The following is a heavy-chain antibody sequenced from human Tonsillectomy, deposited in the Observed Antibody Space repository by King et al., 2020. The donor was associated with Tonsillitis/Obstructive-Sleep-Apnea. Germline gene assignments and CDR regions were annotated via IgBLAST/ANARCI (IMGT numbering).Heavy chain of an antibody. D-gene: IGHD5-18*01. CDR3: ARGAAEGGYSYGDGEYFDY. CDR1: GYTFTSYA. V-gene: IGHV7-4-1*02. Sequence: QLVQSGSELKKPGASVKVSCKASGYTFTSYAMNWVRQAPGQGLEWMGWINTNTGNPTYAQGFTGRFVFSLDTSVSTAYLQISSLKAEDTAVYYCARGAAEGGYSYGDGEYFDYWGQGTLVTVSS. CDR2: INTNTGNP. J-gene: IGHJ4*02.